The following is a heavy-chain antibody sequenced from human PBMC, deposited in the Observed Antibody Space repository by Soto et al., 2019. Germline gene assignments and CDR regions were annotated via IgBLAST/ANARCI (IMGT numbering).Heavy chain of an antibody. V-gene: IGHV3-23*01. Sequence: PGGSLRLSCAASGITFSNYAMNWVRQAPGKGLEWVSVISGSGGDTHYADSVKGRFTISRDNAKNSLYLQMNSLRDEDTAVYYCARDAPPLAYYYDPNWFDPWGQGTLVTVSS. CDR1: GITFSNYA. CDR2: ISGSGGDT. D-gene: IGHD3-22*01. J-gene: IGHJ5*02. CDR3: ARDAPPLAYYYDPNWFDP.